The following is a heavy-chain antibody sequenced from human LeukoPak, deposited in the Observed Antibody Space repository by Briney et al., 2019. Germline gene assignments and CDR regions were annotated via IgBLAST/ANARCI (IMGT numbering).Heavy chain of an antibody. D-gene: IGHD4-17*01. CDR2: ISGGGETT. V-gene: IGHV3-23*01. J-gene: IGHJ4*02. CDR3: ARDHADYVGYFFFDY. Sequence: GGSLRLSCAASGFTFNNYAMNWVRQAPGKGLEWVSSISGGGETTYYADSAKGRFTISRDNSQNTLYLQMNSLGAEDTAVYYCARDHADYVGYFFFDYWGQGTLVTVSS. CDR1: GFTFNNYA.